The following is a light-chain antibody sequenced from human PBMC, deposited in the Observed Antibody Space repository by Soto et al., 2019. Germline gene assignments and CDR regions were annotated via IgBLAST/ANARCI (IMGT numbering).Light chain of an antibody. J-gene: IGKJ2*01. V-gene: IGKV3-20*01. CDR2: RTS. CDR3: QQYHTSPYT. Sequence: EIVLTQSPATLSLSPGERATLSCRASQSVYSGYVAWYQQKPGQAPILVLYRTSSRATGIPDRFSGGGSGTDFTLTISTLEPDDFAVYYCQQYHTSPYTFGQGTKLEIK. CDR1: QSVYSGY.